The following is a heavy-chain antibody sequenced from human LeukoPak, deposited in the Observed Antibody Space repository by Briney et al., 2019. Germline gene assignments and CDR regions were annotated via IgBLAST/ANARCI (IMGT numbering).Heavy chain of an antibody. D-gene: IGHD3-22*01. CDR2: IFSSGST. J-gene: IGHJ4*02. V-gene: IGHV4-59*08. CDR1: GGSISGYY. Sequence: SETLSLTCTVSGGSISGYYWSWIRQPPGKGLEWIGYIFSSGSTNYNPSLKSRVTISEDTSVSQFSLKLSSVTAADTAVYYCARHYYDRSDSYSFDYWGQGTLVTVSS. CDR3: ARHYYDRSDSYSFDY.